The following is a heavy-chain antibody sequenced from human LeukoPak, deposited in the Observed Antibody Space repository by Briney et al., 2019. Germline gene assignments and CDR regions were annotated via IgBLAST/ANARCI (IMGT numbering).Heavy chain of an antibody. D-gene: IGHD5-24*01. CDR1: GGSFSGYY. CDR2: VYYSGST. Sequence: SETLSLTCAVYGGSFSGYYWSWIRQPPGKGLEWIGSVYYSGSTYYNPSLESRVTISVDTSKNQSSLKLSSATAADTAVYYCARELEGWLQLGFQHWGQGTLVTVSS. CDR3: ARELEGWLQLGFQH. V-gene: IGHV4-34*01. J-gene: IGHJ1*01.